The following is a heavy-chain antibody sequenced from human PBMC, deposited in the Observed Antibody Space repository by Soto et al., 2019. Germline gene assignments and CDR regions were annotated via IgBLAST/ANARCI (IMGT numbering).Heavy chain of an antibody. Sequence: EVQLVASGGGLVQPGRSLRLSCAASVFTSTDYAMHWIRQVPGKGLEWVSGIFWNSDRIDYAGSVKGRLTISREHAKISLYLQMSSLRTEDSALYYCRKETSPGGLDHWGQGTLVTVSS. J-gene: IGHJ4*02. V-gene: IGHV3-9*02. CDR3: RKETSPGGLDH. CDR2: IFWNSDRI. D-gene: IGHD2-15*01. CDR1: VFTSTDYA.